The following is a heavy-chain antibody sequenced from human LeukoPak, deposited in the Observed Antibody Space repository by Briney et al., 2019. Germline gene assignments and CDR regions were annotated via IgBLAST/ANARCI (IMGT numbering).Heavy chain of an antibody. D-gene: IGHD4-17*01. J-gene: IGHJ4*02. CDR1: GFTFSSYA. Sequence: GGSLRLSCAASGFTFSSYAMHWVRQAPGKGLEWVAVISYDGSNKYYADSVKGRFTISRDNSKNTLYLQMNSLRAEDTAVYYCARDYGDAYFDYWGQGTLVTVSS. CDR3: ARDYGDAYFDY. V-gene: IGHV3-30*04. CDR2: ISYDGSNK.